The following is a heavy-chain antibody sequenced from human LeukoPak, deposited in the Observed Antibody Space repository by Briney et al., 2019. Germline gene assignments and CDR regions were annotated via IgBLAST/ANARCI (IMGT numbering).Heavy chain of an antibody. CDR3: AKDRGRFLEWSLFDY. V-gene: IGHV3-30*02. Sequence: GGSLRLSCAASGFTFSSYGMHWVRQAPGKGLEWVAFIRYDGSNKYYADSVKGRFTISRDNSKNTLYLQMNSLRAEDTAVYYCAKDRGRFLEWSLFDYWGQGTLVTVSS. CDR1: GFTFSSYG. J-gene: IGHJ4*02. D-gene: IGHD3-3*01. CDR2: IRYDGSNK.